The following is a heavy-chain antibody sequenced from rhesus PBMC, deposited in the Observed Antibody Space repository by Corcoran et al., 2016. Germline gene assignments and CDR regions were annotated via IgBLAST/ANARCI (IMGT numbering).Heavy chain of an antibody. D-gene: IGHD2-21*01. V-gene: IGHV3S42*01. CDR3: AKDRGYCTGSGCLPVGGFDY. CDR1: GFTFSSYW. Sequence: EVQLVESGGGLAKPGGSLRLSCAASGFTFSSYWMNWVRQTPGKGLAWISAINSGGGSTYYADSVKGRCTIYRENSKNTLSLQMNSLGAEDTAVYYCAKDRGYCTGSGCLPVGGFDYWCQGVLVTVSS. J-gene: IGHJ4*01. CDR2: INSGGGST.